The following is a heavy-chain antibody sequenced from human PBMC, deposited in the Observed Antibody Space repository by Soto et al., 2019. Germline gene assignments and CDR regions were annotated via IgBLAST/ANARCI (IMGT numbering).Heavy chain of an antibody. CDR3: ARRVVANSYYGMDA. V-gene: IGHV1-69*13. CDR2: IIPIFGTA. Sequence: SVKVSCKASGGTFSSYAISWVRQAPGQGLEWMGGIIPIFGTANYAQKFQGRVTITADESTSTAYMELSSLRSEDTAVYYCARRVVANSYYGMDALGQGNTVPVSS. J-gene: IGHJ6*02. CDR1: GGTFSSYA. D-gene: IGHD2-15*01.